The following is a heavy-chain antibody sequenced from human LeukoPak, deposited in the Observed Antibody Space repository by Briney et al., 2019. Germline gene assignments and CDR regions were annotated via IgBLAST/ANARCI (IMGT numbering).Heavy chain of an antibody. CDR1: GFTFSSYA. D-gene: IGHD6-25*01. CDR3: ARKGIGSSRYQNMGV. V-gene: IGHV3-23*01. Sequence: PGGSLRLSCAASGFTFSSYAMSWVRQAPGKGPEWVSTISIDGGRTYYADSVKGRFTVSRDTPKHTLYVQMNSLRAEDTAVYYCARKGIGSSRYQNMGVWGKGTTVTVSS. CDR2: ISIDGGRT. J-gene: IGHJ6*03.